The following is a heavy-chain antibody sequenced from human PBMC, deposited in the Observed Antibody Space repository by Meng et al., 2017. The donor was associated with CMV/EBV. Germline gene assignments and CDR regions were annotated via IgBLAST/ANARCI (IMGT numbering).Heavy chain of an antibody. J-gene: IGHJ4*02. CDR2: IYTSGST. V-gene: IGHV4-4*07. Sequence: QLQRWGAGPVQRTPSVSLSCTVSGSAGSISIYYWSCIRQPAGKGLEWIGRIYTSGSTNYNPSRKGRVTMSVDTSKNQFSLKLSSATAADTAVYYCARGPEVDYGDYVGLDYWGQGTLVTVSS. D-gene: IGHD4-17*01. CDR1: AGSISIYY. CDR3: ARGPEVDYGDYVGLDY.